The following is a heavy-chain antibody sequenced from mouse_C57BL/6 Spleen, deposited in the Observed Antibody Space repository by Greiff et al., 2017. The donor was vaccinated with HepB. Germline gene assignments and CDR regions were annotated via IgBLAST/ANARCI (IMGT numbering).Heavy chain of an antibody. CDR3: ARSGYYSNYVDY. V-gene: IGHV5-4*03. D-gene: IGHD2-5*01. CDR2: ISDGGSYT. J-gene: IGHJ2*01. CDR1: GFTFSSYA. Sequence: EVKLVESGGGLVKPGGSLKLSCAASGFTFSSYAMSRVRQTPEKRLEWVATISDGGSYTYYPDNVKGRFTISRDNAKNNLYLQMSHLKSEDTAMYYCARSGYYSNYVDYWGQGTTLTVSS.